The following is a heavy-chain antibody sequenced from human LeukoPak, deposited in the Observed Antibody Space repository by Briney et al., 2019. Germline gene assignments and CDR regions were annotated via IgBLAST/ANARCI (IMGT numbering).Heavy chain of an antibody. D-gene: IGHD3-16*01. CDR3: ARDGGDAGIYFDY. CDR2: ISGSGGST. J-gene: IGHJ4*02. Sequence: GGSLRLSCAASEFTFSSYGMSWVRQAPGKGLEWASSISGSGGSTQYADSVQGRFAISRDNAKKSLYLQMNSLRAEDTAVYYCARDGGDAGIYFDYWGQGALVTVSS. CDR1: EFTFSSYG. V-gene: IGHV3-21*01.